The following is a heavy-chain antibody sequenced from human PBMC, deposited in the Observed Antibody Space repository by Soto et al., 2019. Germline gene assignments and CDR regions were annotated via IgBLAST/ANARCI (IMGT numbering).Heavy chain of an antibody. J-gene: IGHJ5*02. D-gene: IGHD3-22*01. CDR2: IYYSGTS. V-gene: IGHV4-39*01. Sequence: QLQLQESGPGLVKPSETLSLTCTVSGGSISDDTYYWGWIRQPPGKGLEWIGSIYYSGTSSYNPSRKSQVTMSVDTSKKQWSLRLSSVTAADTAVYYCARLHCDSPDCVPLDPWGQGTLVIVSS. CDR3: ARLHCDSPDCVPLDP. CDR1: GGSISDDTYY.